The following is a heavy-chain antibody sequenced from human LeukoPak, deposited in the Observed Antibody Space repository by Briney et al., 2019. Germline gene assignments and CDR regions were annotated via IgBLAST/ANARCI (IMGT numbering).Heavy chain of an antibody. CDR1: GGSISSYY. Sequence: PSETLSLTCTVSGGSISSYYWGWIRQPPGKGLEWIGYIYTSGSTNYNPSLKSRATISVDTSNKQFSLKMTSVTAADTAVYYCARDPTTVTKGFDIWGPGTMVTVSS. CDR2: IYTSGST. J-gene: IGHJ3*02. CDR3: ARDPTTVTKGFDI. V-gene: IGHV4-59*01. D-gene: IGHD4-17*01.